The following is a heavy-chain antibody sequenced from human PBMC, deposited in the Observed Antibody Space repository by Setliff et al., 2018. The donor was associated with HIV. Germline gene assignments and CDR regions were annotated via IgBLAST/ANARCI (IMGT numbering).Heavy chain of an antibody. CDR1: GGSFSDYY. V-gene: IGHV4-34*01. Sequence: SETLSLTCAVYGGSFSDYYWSWIRQPPGKGLEWIGEIIHSGSINYNPSLKSRVTISVDTYNNQFSLNMNSVNAADTAVYYCARGYASGYDAYGYWGQGTLVTVSS. CDR2: IIHSGSI. CDR3: ARGYASGYDAYGY. J-gene: IGHJ4*02. D-gene: IGHD5-12*01.